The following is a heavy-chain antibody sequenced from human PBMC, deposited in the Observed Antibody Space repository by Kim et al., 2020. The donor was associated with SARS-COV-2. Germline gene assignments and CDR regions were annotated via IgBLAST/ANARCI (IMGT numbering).Heavy chain of an antibody. CDR2: INPRDRTT. J-gene: IGHJ5*02. CDR3: ARDTSFAESSGSGWWFDP. D-gene: IGHD3-22*01. Sequence: ASVKVSCKASGYSFPSHYVHWVRQAPGQGLEWMGIINPRDRTTVYTQKFQGRVTLTSDTSTNTVYMQLSSLRSEDTAVYYCARDTSFAESSGSGWWFDPWGQGTLITVSS. CDR1: GYSFPSHY. V-gene: IGHV1-46*01.